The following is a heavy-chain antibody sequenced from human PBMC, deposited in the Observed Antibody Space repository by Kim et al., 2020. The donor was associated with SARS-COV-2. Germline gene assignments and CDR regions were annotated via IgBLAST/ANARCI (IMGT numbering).Heavy chain of an antibody. Sequence: LTCAASGFTFSDFAMMWFRQTPKKGLEWVSGISGSGGSMNYADSVKGRFTISRDNSKNTLHLQMSSLRVEDTAVYYCAKDRPSNYWGQGTLVTVS. J-gene: IGHJ4*02. CDR2: ISGSGGSM. CDR1: GFTFSDFA. CDR3: AKDRPSNY. V-gene: IGHV3-23*01.